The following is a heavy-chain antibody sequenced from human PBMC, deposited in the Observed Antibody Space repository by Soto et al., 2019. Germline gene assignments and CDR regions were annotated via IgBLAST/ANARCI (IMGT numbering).Heavy chain of an antibody. CDR2: IGTAGDT. CDR1: GFTFSSYD. Sequence: GGSLRLSCAASGFTFSSYDMHWVLQATGKGLEWVSAIGTAGDTYYPGSVKGRFTISRENAKNSLYLQMNSLRAGDTAVYYCARFGITMVRGASKDYYYGMDVWGQGTTVTVSS. J-gene: IGHJ6*02. V-gene: IGHV3-13*04. D-gene: IGHD3-10*01. CDR3: ARFGITMVRGASKDYYYGMDV.